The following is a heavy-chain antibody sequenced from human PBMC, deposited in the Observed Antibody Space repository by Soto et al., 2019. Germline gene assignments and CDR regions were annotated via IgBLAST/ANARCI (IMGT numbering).Heavy chain of an antibody. Sequence: ASETLSLTCTVSGGSISSYYWSWIRQPPGEGLEWIGYIYYSGSTNYNPSLKSRVTISVDTSKNQFSLKLSSVTAADTAVYYCARSSGYDFWTNWFDPWGQGTLVTVSS. J-gene: IGHJ5*02. CDR2: IYYSGST. CDR1: GGSISSYY. V-gene: IGHV4-59*01. D-gene: IGHD5-12*01. CDR3: ARSSGYDFWTNWFDP.